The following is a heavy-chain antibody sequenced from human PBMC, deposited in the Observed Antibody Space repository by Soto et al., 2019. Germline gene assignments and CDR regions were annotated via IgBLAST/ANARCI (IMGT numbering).Heavy chain of an antibody. V-gene: IGHV3-23*01. CDR2: ISGSGGST. D-gene: IGHD3-10*01. CDR3: AKESHYCGSGSLDY. J-gene: IGHJ4*01. CDR1: RFTLSRSA. Sequence: EVQLLESGGGLIQTGGSLRLSCAASRFTLSRSAMNWVRQAPGKGLVWVSSISGSGGSTFYADSVKGRFTISRDNSNNTLYLQMNSLRAEDTAVYYCAKESHYCGSGSLDYWGHGTLITVYS.